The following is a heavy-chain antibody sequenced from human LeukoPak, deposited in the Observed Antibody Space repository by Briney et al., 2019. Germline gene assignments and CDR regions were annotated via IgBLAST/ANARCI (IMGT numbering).Heavy chain of an antibody. CDR3: ARRLTQYDCFDP. J-gene: IGHJ5*02. CDR2: TYYRSTWYN. V-gene: IGHV6-1*01. Sequence: SQTLSLTCAISGDSVSSNSITWNWIRQSPSRGLEWLGRTYYRSTWYNDYAVSVRGRTTVNPDTSKNQFSLHLNSVTPEDTAVYYCARRLTQYDCFDPWGQGILVTVSS. CDR1: GDSVSSNSIT. D-gene: IGHD2-2*01.